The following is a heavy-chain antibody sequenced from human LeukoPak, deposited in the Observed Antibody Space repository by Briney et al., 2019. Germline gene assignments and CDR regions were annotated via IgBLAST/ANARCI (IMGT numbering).Heavy chain of an antibody. CDR2: IYHSGST. CDR1: GYSISSGYY. Sequence: PSETLSLTCTVSGYSISSGYYWGWIRQPPGKGLEWIGSIYHSGSTYYNPSLKSRVTISVDTSKNQFSLKLSSVTAADTAVYYCRSQDDYGDQNDYWGQGTLVTVSS. V-gene: IGHV4-38-2*02. D-gene: IGHD4-17*01. J-gene: IGHJ4*02. CDR3: RSQDDYGDQNDY.